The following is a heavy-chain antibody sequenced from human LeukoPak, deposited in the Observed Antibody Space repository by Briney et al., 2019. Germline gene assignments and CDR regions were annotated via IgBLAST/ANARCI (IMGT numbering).Heavy chain of an antibody. CDR1: GGSLRSGGYY. J-gene: IGHJ4*02. CDR3: ARVPSALKGFGY. CDR2: IYYSGTN. Sequence: SETLSLTCTVSGGSLRSGGYYWGWIRKHPRMGLEWIGSIYYSGTNYYPPSLKSRVNISVDTAKSQFALNLPSVAAADTAVYYCARVPSALKGFGYGGQGTLVTVTS. V-gene: IGHV4-31*03.